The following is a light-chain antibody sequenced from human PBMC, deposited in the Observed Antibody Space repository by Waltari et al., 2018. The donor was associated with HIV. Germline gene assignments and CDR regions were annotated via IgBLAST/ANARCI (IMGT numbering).Light chain of an antibody. V-gene: IGLV2-11*01. CDR1: SSDVGGYNY. CDR2: DVS. CDR3: CSYAGSYRGV. Sequence: QSALTQPRSVSGSPGQSVTISCTGTSSDVGGYNYVSWYQQHPGKAPKLIIYDVSKRPSGVPGRFSGSKSGNTASRTISGLQAEDEADYYCCSYAGSYRGVFGGGTKLTVL. J-gene: IGLJ2*01.